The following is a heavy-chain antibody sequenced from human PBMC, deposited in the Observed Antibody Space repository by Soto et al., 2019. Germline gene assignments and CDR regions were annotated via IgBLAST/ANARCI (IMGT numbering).Heavy chain of an antibody. CDR1: GFTFSSYS. V-gene: IGHV3-21*01. Sequence: GGSLRLSCAASGFTFSSYSMNWVRQAPGKGLEWVSSISSSSSYIYYADSVKGRFTISRDNAKNSLYLQMNSLRAEDTAVYYCARVDDIVVVPAAIRGRYYYYGMDVWGQGTTVTVSS. CDR2: ISSSSSYI. D-gene: IGHD2-2*02. CDR3: ARVDDIVVVPAAIRGRYYYYGMDV. J-gene: IGHJ6*02.